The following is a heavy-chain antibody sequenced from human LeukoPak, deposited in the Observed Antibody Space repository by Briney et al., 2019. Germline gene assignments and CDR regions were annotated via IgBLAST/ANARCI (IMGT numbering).Heavy chain of an antibody. J-gene: IGHJ5*02. Sequence: PSETLSLTCAVYGGSFSGYYWSWIRQPPGKGLEWIGEINHSGGTNYNPSLKSRVTISVDTSKNQFSLKLSSVTAADTAVYYCARGLFVGRWQLARVGYWFDPWGQGTLVTVSS. D-gene: IGHD6-6*01. V-gene: IGHV4-34*01. CDR3: ARGLFVGRWQLARVGYWFDP. CDR1: GGSFSGYY. CDR2: INHSGGT.